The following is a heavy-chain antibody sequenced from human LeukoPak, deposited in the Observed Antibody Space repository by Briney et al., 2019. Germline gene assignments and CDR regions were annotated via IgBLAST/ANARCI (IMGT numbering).Heavy chain of an antibody. J-gene: IGHJ4*02. CDR1: GDSVSSAA. CDR2: TYYRSKWYN. Sequence: SQTLSLTCAISGDSVSSAAWNWIRQSPSRGLEWLGRTYYRSKWYNDYAVSVKSRITINPDTSKNQFSLQLNSVTPEDTAVYYCARGGIGYCTSSSCYFDYWAREPWSPSPQ. V-gene: IGHV6-1*01. CDR3: ARGGIGYCTSSSCYFDY. D-gene: IGHD2-2*01.